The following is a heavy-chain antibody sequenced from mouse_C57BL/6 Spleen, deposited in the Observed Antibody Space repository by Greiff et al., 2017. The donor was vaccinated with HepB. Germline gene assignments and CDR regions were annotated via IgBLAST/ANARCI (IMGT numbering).Heavy chain of an antibody. Sequence: EVMLVESGEGLVKPGGSLKLSCAASGFTFSSYAMSWVRQTPEKRLEWVAYISSGGDYIYYADTVKGRFTISRDNARNTLYLQMSSLKSEDTAMYYCTRDSYGNWYFDVWGTGTTVTVSS. J-gene: IGHJ1*03. CDR2: ISSGGDYI. V-gene: IGHV5-9-1*02. D-gene: IGHD2-1*01. CDR3: TRDSYGNWYFDV. CDR1: GFTFSSYA.